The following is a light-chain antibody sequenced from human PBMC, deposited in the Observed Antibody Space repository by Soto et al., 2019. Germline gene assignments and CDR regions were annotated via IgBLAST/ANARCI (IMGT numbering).Light chain of an antibody. CDR3: QQYNNWPSGT. V-gene: IGKV3-15*01. J-gene: IGKJ1*01. CDR1: QSGSSN. Sequence: EIVMTQSPATLSVSPGERATLSCRASQSGSSNLAWYQQKSGQAPRLLIYGASTRATGIPTKFSGSGSGTEFTLTISSLQSEDFAVYYCQQYNNWPSGTFGQGTKVEIK. CDR2: GAS.